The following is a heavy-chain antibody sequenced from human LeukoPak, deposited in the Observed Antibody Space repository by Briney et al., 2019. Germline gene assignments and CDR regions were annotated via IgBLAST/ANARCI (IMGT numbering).Heavy chain of an antibody. CDR1: GGSISSGSYY. CDR3: ARGRVPKGYMDV. V-gene: IGHV4-61*02. J-gene: IGHJ6*03. D-gene: IGHD1-1*01. CDR2: IYTSGST. Sequence: SETLSLTCTVSGGSISSGSYYWSWIRQPAGKGLEWIGRIYTSGSTNYNPSLKSRVTISVDTSKNQFSLKLSSVTAADTAVYYCARGRVPKGYMDVWGKGTTVTVSS.